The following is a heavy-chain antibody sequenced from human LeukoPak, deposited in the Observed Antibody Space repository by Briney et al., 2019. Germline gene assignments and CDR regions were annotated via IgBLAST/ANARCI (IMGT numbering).Heavy chain of an antibody. Sequence: GGSLRLSCVASGFTFNNAWMSWVRQAPGKGLEWVGRLKSKTDGGTIDYAAPVKGRFTISRDNAKNSLYLQMNSLRADDTAVYYCARLGCSGGSCYFRYYFDYWGQGTLVTVSS. CDR1: GFTFNNAW. V-gene: IGHV3-15*01. CDR2: LKSKTDGGTI. CDR3: ARLGCSGGSCYFRYYFDY. J-gene: IGHJ4*02. D-gene: IGHD2-15*01.